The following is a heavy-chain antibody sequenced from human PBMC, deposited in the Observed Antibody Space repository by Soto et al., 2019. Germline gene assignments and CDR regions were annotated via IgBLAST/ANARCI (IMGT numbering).Heavy chain of an antibody. CDR1: GFTFSSYG. CDR2: IKQDGSEK. D-gene: IGHD2-15*01. CDR3: ARVSEGVVAEVYFDY. J-gene: IGHJ4*02. Sequence: PGGSLSLSCAASGFTFSSYGMHWVRQAPGKGLEWVANIKQDGSEKYYVDSVKGRFTISRDNAKNSLYLQMNSLRAEDTAVYYCARVSEGVVAEVYFDYWGQGTLVTVSS. V-gene: IGHV3-7*01.